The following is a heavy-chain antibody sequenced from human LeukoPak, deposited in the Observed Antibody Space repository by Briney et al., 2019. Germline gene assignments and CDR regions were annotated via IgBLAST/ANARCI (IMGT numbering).Heavy chain of an antibody. J-gene: IGHJ3*02. V-gene: IGHV3-9*01. D-gene: IGHD3-16*02. CDR2: INWNSDSI. CDR3: ARDLAVIPGAFDI. CDR1: GFTFDDYA. Sequence: GGSLRLSCAVSGFTFDDYAMHWVRQVPGKGLEWVSGINWNSDSIGYADSVKGRFTTSRDNAKNSLYLQMNSLRAEDTAVYYCARDLAVIPGAFDIWGQGTMVTVSS.